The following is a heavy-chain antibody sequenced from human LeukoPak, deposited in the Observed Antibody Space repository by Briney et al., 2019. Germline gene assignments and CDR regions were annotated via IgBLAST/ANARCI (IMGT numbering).Heavy chain of an antibody. CDR2: ISWNSGSI. D-gene: IGHD6-6*01. V-gene: IGHV3-9*01. CDR1: GFTFDDYA. Sequence: GGSLRLSCAASGFTFDDYAMHWVRQAPGKGLEWVSGISWNSGSIGYADSVKGRFTISRDNAKNSLYLQMNSLRAEDTALYYCAKDRAWDSSSSVFSYWGQGTLVTVSS. J-gene: IGHJ4*02. CDR3: AKDRAWDSSSSVFSY.